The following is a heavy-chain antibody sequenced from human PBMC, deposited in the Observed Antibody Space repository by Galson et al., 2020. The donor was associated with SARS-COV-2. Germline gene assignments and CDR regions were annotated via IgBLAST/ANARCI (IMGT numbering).Heavy chain of an antibody. CDR1: ATYIISGSYS. V-gene: IGHV4-30-2*01. CDR3: ARLHYGEYAPEAFDI. Sequence: SETLSLTFAAPATYIISGSYSRNWIRQPPGKDLAWHGYISHSVGTYYNPSLKSRVTISGDRSKNQFSLRLSSVTAADTAVYYCARLHYGEYAPEAFDIWGPGTRVTVAS. CDR2: ISHSVGT. J-gene: IGHJ3*02. D-gene: IGHD4-17*01.